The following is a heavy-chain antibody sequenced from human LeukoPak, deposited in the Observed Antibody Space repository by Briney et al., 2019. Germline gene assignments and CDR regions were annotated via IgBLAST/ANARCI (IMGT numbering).Heavy chain of an antibody. D-gene: IGHD3-22*01. Sequence: ASVKVSCKASGGTFSSYAISWVRQAPGQGLEWMGGIIPIFGTANYAQKFQGRVTITADESTSTAYMELSSLRSEDTAVYYCVTGYDSSGYSRFDYWGQGTLVTVSS. CDR2: IIPIFGTA. CDR1: GGTFSSYA. J-gene: IGHJ4*02. CDR3: VTGYDSSGYSRFDY. V-gene: IGHV1-69*13.